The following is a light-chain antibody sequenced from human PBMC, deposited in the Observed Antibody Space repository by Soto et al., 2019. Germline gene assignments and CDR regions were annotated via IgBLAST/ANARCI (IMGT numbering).Light chain of an antibody. CDR1: QSVLYSTNNKNY. CDR3: QQYYITPLT. V-gene: IGKV4-1*01. Sequence: DIVMTQSPDSLAVSLGERATINCKSSQSVLYSTNNKNYLAWYQQKPGQPPKLLIYWATTRESGVPDRFSGSGSGRDFTLTVSSLQAEDVAVYYCQQYYITPLTVGGGTKVEIK. J-gene: IGKJ4*01. CDR2: WAT.